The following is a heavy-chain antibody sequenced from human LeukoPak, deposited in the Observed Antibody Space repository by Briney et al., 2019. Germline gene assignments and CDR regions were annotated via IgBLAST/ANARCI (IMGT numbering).Heavy chain of an antibody. Sequence: PGTSLRLSCAASGFTFSSYGMHWVRQAPGKGLVWVAVIWYDGSNKYYADSVKGRFTISRDNSKNTLYLQMNSLRAEDTAVYYCAKDHSSSWSNFDYWGQGTLVTVSS. CDR3: AKDHSSSWSNFDY. CDR1: GFTFSSYG. J-gene: IGHJ4*02. D-gene: IGHD6-13*01. V-gene: IGHV3-33*06. CDR2: IWYDGSNK.